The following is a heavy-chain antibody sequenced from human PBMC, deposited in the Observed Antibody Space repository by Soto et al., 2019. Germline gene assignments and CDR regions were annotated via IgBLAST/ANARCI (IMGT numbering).Heavy chain of an antibody. CDR3: ARSPSLVGATVFDY. Sequence: SETLSLTCTVSGGSISSYYWSWIRQPAGKGLEWIGRIYTSGSTNYNPSLKSRVTMSVDTSKNQFSLKLSSVTAADTAVYYCARSPSLVGATVFDYWGQGTLVTVSS. V-gene: IGHV4-4*07. CDR2: IYTSGST. D-gene: IGHD1-26*01. J-gene: IGHJ4*02. CDR1: GGSISSYY.